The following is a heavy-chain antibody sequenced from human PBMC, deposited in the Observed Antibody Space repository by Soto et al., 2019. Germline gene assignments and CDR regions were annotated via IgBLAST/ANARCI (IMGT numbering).Heavy chain of an antibody. D-gene: IGHD1-26*01. CDR2: IYGSGST. CDR3: AGRVGARNYGIDV. J-gene: IGHJ6*01. V-gene: IGHV3-53*01. Sequence: GGSLRRSCSASECIVSSNYMNWVRQAPGKGLECVSTIYGSGSTYYADSVKGRFTISRDNSKNTLYLQMNSLRAEDTAVYYCAGRVGARNYGIDVWGQGTTVSVSS. CDR1: ECIVSSNY.